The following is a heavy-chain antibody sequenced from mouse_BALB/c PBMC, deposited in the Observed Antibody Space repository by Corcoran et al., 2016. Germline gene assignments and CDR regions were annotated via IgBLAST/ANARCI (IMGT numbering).Heavy chain of an antibody. CDR2: FYPGSGSI. D-gene: IGHD1-1*02. CDR1: GYNFTEYI. Sequence: VQLQQTGAELVKPGALVTLSCKASGYNFTEYIIHWVKQRSGQGLEWIAWFYPGSGSIKYNEKFKDKATLTEDKSSSTVYMELSRLTSEDSAVYCCARHEDGRYFDVWGAGTTVTVSS. V-gene: IGHV1-62-2*01. CDR3: ARHEDGRYFDV. J-gene: IGHJ1*01.